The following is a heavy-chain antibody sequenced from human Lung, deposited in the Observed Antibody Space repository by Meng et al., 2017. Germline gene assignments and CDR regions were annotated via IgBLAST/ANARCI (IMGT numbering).Heavy chain of an antibody. CDR2: IDPNNDHT. CDR1: GYAFAATW. Sequence: VQFGLSRTEVKEPGPSVKPACNASGYAFAATWKHWLRQAPGQGLEWMGRIDPNNDHTQYAQNFQGRVTMTSDTSISTVYMELNGLRSDDTAVYYCARDEDISAAGKLFGDYWGQGTLVTVSS. J-gene: IGHJ4*02. V-gene: IGHV1-2*06. CDR3: ARDEDISAAGKLFGDY. D-gene: IGHD6-13*01.